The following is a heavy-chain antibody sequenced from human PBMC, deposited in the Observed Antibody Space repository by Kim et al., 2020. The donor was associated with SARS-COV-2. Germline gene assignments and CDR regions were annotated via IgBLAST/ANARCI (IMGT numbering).Heavy chain of an antibody. V-gene: IGHV3-7*01. CDR2: INQDGSEK. J-gene: IGHJ6*02. Sequence: GGSLRLSCAASGFTFSYFWMSWVRQAPGKGLEWMANINQDGSEKHYVDSVKGRFTISRDNAKKSLYLQLNSLRADDTAVYYCAVLVASGPLYYYTAMDVWGQGTTVTVSS. CDR3: AVLVASGPLYYYTAMDV. CDR1: GFTFSYFW. D-gene: IGHD6-13*01.